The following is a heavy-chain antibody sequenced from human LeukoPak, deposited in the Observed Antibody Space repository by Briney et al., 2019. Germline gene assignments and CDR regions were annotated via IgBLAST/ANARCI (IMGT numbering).Heavy chain of an antibody. Sequence: SETLSLTCTVSGASISSYYWNWIRQPPGKGLEWIGYMHYSGSTNYNPSLKSRVTISVDTSKHQFSLKLNSATSADTAVYYCARDTRYYDNSGYYYFDYWGRGTLVTVSS. J-gene: IGHJ4*02. CDR1: GASISSYY. D-gene: IGHD3-22*01. CDR3: ARDTRYYDNSGYYYFDY. V-gene: IGHV4-59*01. CDR2: MHYSGST.